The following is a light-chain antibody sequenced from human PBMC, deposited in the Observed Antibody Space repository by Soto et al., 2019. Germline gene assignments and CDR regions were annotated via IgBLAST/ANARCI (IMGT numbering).Light chain of an antibody. CDR1: QSIKNY. Sequence: DIQMTQSPSSRSAAIGDRVTITCRASQSIKNYLNWYQHKPAEAPKLLIVGASNLESGVPSRSSDSGSGTEFTLSISSLQPEDFATYYCQQGYSTTPITFGQGTRLEI. CDR2: GAS. CDR3: QQGYSTTPIT. J-gene: IGKJ5*01. V-gene: IGKV1-39*01.